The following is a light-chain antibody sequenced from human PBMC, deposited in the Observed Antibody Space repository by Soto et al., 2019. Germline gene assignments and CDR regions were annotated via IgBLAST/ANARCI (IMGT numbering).Light chain of an antibody. J-gene: IGKJ4*01. V-gene: IGKV3-11*01. CDR2: EAS. CDR1: QSIATY. Sequence: EIILTQSPATLSLSPGERATLSCRASQSIATYLAWYQQKPGQAPRLLIYEASNRSTGIPARFRGSGPGTDFTLTISRLEPEEFAIYYCQQRFNFLSFGGVTKVEIK. CDR3: QQRFNFLS.